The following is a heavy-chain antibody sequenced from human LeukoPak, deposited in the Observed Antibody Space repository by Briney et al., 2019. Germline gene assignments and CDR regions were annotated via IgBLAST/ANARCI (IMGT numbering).Heavy chain of an antibody. CDR1: GYTFTSYD. D-gene: IGHD2-15*01. J-gene: IGHJ4*02. V-gene: IGHV1-8*03. CDR3: ATAAVSGLDFDC. CDR2: MNPNSGNT. Sequence: ASVKVSCKASGYTFTSYDINWVRQATGQGLEWMGWMNPNSGNTGYAQKFQGRVTITRNTSISTAYMELSSLRSEDTAVYYCATAAVSGLDFDCWGQGTLVTVSS.